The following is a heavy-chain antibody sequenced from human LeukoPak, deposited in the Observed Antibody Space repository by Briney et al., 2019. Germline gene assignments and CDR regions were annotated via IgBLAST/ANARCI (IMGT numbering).Heavy chain of an antibody. CDR3: ARAVGYYDFWSGYYQAMEYYYYGMDV. D-gene: IGHD3-3*01. J-gene: IGHJ6*02. CDR2: ISYDGSNK. Sequence: PGGSLRLSCAASRFTLSGYAMHWVRQAPGKGLEWVAVISYDGSNKYYADSVKGRFTISRDNSKNTLYLQMNSLRAEDTAVYYCARAVGYYDFWSGYYQAMEYYYYGMDVWGQGTTVTVSS. CDR1: RFTLSGYA. V-gene: IGHV3-30*04.